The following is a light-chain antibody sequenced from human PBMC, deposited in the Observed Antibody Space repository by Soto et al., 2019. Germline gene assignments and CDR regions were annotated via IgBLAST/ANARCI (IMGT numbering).Light chain of an antibody. CDR3: QQYSSLPHT. CDR1: QSVSNSY. J-gene: IGKJ2*01. CDR2: GIS. V-gene: IGKV3-20*01. Sequence: ESVLTQSPGTLSLSPGESATLSCRASQSVSNSYFAWYQQKPGQAPRLHIYGISSRATGIPDRFSGSGSGTDFTLTISRLEPEDFVVYFCQQYSSLPHTFGQGTKLEVK.